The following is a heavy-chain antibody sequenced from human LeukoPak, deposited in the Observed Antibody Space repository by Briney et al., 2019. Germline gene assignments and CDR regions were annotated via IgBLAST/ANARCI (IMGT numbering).Heavy chain of an antibody. CDR2: IYYSGST. D-gene: IGHD5-24*01. V-gene: IGHV4-59*01. Sequence: PSETLSLTCTVSGGSISSYYWSWIRQPPGKGLGWMGYIYYSGSTNYNPSLKSRVTISVDTSKNQFSLKLSSVTAADTAVYYCARDHKMYYVDYWGQGTLVTVSS. J-gene: IGHJ4*02. CDR1: GGSISSYY. CDR3: ARDHKMYYVDY.